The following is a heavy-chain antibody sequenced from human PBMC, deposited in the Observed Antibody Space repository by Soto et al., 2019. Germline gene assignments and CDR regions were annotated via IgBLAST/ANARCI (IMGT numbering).Heavy chain of an antibody. CDR3: AIAYDFWSGYYATRFDY. V-gene: IGHV4-31*03. D-gene: IGHD3-3*01. Sequence: PSETLCLTCRVSGGSIGGGGGYWSWIRQHPGKGLEWIGYIYYSGSTYYNPSLKSRVTISVDTSKNQFSLKLSSVTAADTAVYYCAIAYDFWSGYYATRFDYWGQGTLVTVSS. J-gene: IGHJ4*02. CDR2: IYYSGST. CDR1: GGSIGGGGGY.